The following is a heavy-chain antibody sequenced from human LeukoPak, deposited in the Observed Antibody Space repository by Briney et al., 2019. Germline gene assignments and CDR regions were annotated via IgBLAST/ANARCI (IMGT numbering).Heavy chain of an antibody. V-gene: IGHV3-48*02. CDR1: GFTFSSYS. CDR3: ARIAARETFDY. CDR2: ISSSSTI. J-gene: IGHJ4*02. D-gene: IGHD6-6*01. Sequence: GSLRLSCAASGFTFSSYSMNWVRQAPGKGLEWVSYISSSSTIYYADSVKGRFTISRDNAKNSLYLQMNSLRDEDTAVYYCARIAARETFDYWGQGTLVTVSS.